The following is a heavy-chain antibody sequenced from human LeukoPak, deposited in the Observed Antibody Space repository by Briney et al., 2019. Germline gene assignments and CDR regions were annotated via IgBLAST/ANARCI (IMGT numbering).Heavy chain of an antibody. CDR1: GFTFSDYY. V-gene: IGHV3-11*04. Sequence: GGSLRLSCAASGFTFSDYYMSWIRQAPGKGLEWVSYISSGGSTIYYADSVKGRFTISRDNAKNSLYLQMNSLRAEDTAVYYCAREMATVVTYGSAFDIWGQGTMVTVSS. D-gene: IGHD4-23*01. CDR3: AREMATVVTYGSAFDI. CDR2: ISSGGSTI. J-gene: IGHJ3*02.